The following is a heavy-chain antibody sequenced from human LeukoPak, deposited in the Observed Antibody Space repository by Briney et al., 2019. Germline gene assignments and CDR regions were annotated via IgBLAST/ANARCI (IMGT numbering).Heavy chain of an antibody. D-gene: IGHD6-13*01. CDR3: AKSSSWYRLEY. Sequence: GGSLRLSCAASGFTFSSYALSWVRQAPGKGLEWVSIIIGSGPSIFHPDSVKGRFTISRDNSKNPLYLQMNSLRVDDTSIYYCAKSSSWYRLEYWGQETLVTVSA. CDR2: IIGSGPSI. V-gene: IGHV3-23*01. CDR1: GFTFSSYA. J-gene: IGHJ4*02.